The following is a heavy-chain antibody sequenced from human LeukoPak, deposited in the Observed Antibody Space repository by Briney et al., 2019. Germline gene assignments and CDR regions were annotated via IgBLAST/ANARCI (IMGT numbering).Heavy chain of an antibody. CDR1: GFTLRSYD. CDR2: IGTAGDT. J-gene: IGHJ6*02. CDR3: ARGRYYYGMDV. Sequence: GGSLRLSCAASGFTLRSYDMSWVRQAPGKGLEWVSAIGTAGDTYYPGSVKGRFTISRENAKNSLYLQMNSLRAGDTAVYYCARGRYYYGMDVWGQGTMVTVSS. V-gene: IGHV3-13*01.